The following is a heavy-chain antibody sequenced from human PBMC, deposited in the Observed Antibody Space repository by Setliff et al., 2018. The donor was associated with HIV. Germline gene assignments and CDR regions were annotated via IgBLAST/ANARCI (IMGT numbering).Heavy chain of an antibody. D-gene: IGHD3-9*01. CDR2: IYFTGSS. J-gene: IGHJ4*02. CDR1: GGSISTYY. V-gene: IGHV4-59*01. Sequence: PSETLSLTCTVFGGSISTYYWSWIRQPPGKGLEWIGSIYFTGSSDNNPSLKSRVTLSVDTSKHQFSLKLSSVTAADTAVYYCARVPILRYASPVDMWGQGTLVTVSS. CDR3: ARVPILRYASPVDM.